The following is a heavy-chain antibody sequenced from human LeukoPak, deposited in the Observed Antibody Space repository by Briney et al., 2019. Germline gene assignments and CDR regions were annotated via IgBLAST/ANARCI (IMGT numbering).Heavy chain of an antibody. CDR1: GFTFSSYN. CDR2: ISTSSSYI. D-gene: IGHD6-13*01. CDR3: ARAKSSSWNRAFGY. V-gene: IGHV3-21*01. Sequence: PGGSLRLSCAASGFTFSSYNMKWVRQAPGKGLEWVSSISTSSSYIYYADSVKGRFTISRDNAKNSLYLQMNSLRAEDTAVYYCARAKSSSWNRAFGYWGQGTLVTVSS. J-gene: IGHJ4*02.